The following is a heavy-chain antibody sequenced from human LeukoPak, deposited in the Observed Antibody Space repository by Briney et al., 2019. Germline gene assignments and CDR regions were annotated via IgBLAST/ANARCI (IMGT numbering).Heavy chain of an antibody. CDR2: IYYSGST. J-gene: IGHJ4*02. Sequence: PSETLSLTCTVSGGSNSSYYWSWIRQPPGKGLEWIGYIYYSGSTNYNPSLKSRVTISVDTSKNQFSLKLSSVTAADTAVYYCARERFGEYFDYWGQGTLVTVSS. CDR3: ARERFGEYFDY. V-gene: IGHV4-59*01. D-gene: IGHD3-10*01. CDR1: GGSNSSYY.